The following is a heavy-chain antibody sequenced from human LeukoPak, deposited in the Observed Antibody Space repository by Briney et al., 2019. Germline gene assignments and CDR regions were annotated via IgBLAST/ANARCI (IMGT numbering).Heavy chain of an antibody. D-gene: IGHD6-13*01. J-gene: IGHJ4*02. Sequence: GGSLRLSCAASGFTFSSYGMHWVRQAPGKGLEWVAFIRYDGSNKYYADSVKGRFTISRDNSKNTLYLQMNSLRAEDTAVYYCAKTPTSQIAAAGTGYWGQGTLVTVSS. CDR3: AKTPTSQIAAAGTGY. CDR2: IRYDGSNK. V-gene: IGHV3-30*02. CDR1: GFTFSSYG.